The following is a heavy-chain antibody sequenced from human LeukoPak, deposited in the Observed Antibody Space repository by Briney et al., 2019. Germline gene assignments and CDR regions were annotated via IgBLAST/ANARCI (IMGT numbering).Heavy chain of an antibody. CDR1: GYTFTSYG. CDR3: ARVYDSSGYYEDYYGMDV. CDR2: ISAYNGNT. D-gene: IGHD3-22*01. J-gene: IGHJ6*02. V-gene: IGHV1-18*01. Sequence: EASVKVSCKASGYTFTSYGISWVRQAPGQGLEWMGWISAYNGNTNYAQKLQGRVTMTTDTSTSTAYMELRSLRSDDTAVYYCARVYDSSGYYEDYYGMDVWGQGTTVTVSS.